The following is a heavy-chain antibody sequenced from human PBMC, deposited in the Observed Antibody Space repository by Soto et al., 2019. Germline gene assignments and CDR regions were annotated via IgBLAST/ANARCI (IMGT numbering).Heavy chain of an antibody. CDR2: IIPIFGTA. J-gene: IGHJ4*02. CDR3: HYYDSSGYYYLLDY. Sequence: GASVKVSCKASGGTLSSYAISWVRQAPGQGLEWMGGIIPIFGTANYAQKFQGRVTITADESTSTAYMELSSLRSEDTAVYYCHYYDSSGYYYLLDYWGQGTLVTVSS. D-gene: IGHD3-22*01. V-gene: IGHV1-69*13. CDR1: GGTLSSYA.